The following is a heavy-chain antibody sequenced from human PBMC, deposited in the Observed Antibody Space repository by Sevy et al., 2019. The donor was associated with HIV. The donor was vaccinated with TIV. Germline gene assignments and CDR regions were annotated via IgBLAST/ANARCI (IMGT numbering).Heavy chain of an antibody. Sequence: SETLSLTCVVSGGSFSGYFWSWIRQPPGKGLEWIGEINHSGSTNYNPSLKGRVTISVDTSKNQFSLKLSSVTAADTAVYYCARERGDYDILTGYSPRYGMDVWGQGTTVTVSS. J-gene: IGHJ6*02. V-gene: IGHV4-34*01. CDR1: GGSFSGYF. CDR2: INHSGST. D-gene: IGHD3-9*01. CDR3: ARERGDYDILTGYSPRYGMDV.